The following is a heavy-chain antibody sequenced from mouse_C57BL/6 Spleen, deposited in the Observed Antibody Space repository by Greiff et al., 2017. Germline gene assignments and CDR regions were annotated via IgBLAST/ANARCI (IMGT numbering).Heavy chain of an antibody. Sequence: EVKLVESGAELVKPGASVKLSCTASGFKIKDYYMHWVKQRTEQGLGWIGRIDPEEGETKYAPKFQGKATITADTSSNTAYLQPSSLTAEDPAVYYCLNWDVGYWGQGTTLTVSS. D-gene: IGHD4-1*01. CDR2: IDPEEGET. CDR1: GFKIKDYY. CDR3: LNWDVGY. V-gene: IGHV14-2*01. J-gene: IGHJ2*01.